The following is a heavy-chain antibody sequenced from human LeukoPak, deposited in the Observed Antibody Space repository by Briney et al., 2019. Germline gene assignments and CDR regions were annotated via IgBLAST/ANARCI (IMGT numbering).Heavy chain of an antibody. CDR2: MKQDGSET. Sequence: ETLSLTCTVSGGSISSYYWSWIRQPPGKGLEWVANMKQDGSETYYVDSVKGRFTISRDNAKNSLYLQMNSLRAEDTAVYYCARDKIVGATHFDYWGQGALVTVSS. V-gene: IGHV3-7*01. CDR1: GGSISSYY. CDR3: ARDKIVGATHFDY. J-gene: IGHJ4*02. D-gene: IGHD1-26*01.